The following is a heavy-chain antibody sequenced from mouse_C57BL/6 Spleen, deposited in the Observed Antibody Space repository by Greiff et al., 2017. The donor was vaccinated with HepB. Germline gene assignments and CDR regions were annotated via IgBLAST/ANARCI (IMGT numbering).Heavy chain of an antibody. V-gene: IGHV1-26*01. D-gene: IGHD1-1*01. Sequence: EVQLQQSGPELVKPGASVKISCKASGYTFTDYYMNWVKQSHGKSLEWIGDINPNNGGTSYNQKFKGKATLTVDKSSSTAYMELRSLTSEDSAVYYCARYGGLGHYYGSRWFAYWGQGTLVTVSA. CDR3: ARYGGLGHYYGSRWFAY. CDR1: GYTFTDYY. J-gene: IGHJ3*01. CDR2: INPNNGGT.